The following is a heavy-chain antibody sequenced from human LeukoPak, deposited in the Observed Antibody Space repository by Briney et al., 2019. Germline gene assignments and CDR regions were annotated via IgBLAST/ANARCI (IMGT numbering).Heavy chain of an antibody. CDR2: TNRDDSIT. D-gene: IGHD3-22*01. J-gene: IGHJ4*02. CDR1: GFTVSSNY. V-gene: IGHV3-74*01. Sequence: GGSLRLSCAASGFTVSSNYMSWVRQTPGKGLVWVARTNRDDSITDYADSVKGRFTISRDNAKNTLYLQMNSLSAEDSAVYYCARSHNYYDNSGYLYWGQGTLVTVSS. CDR3: ARSHNYYDNSGYLY.